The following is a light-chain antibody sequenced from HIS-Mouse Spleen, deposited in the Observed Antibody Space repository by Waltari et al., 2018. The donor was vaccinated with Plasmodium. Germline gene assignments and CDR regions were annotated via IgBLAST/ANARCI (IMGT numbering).Light chain of an antibody. CDR1: NIGSKS. J-gene: IGLJ2*01. V-gene: IGLV3-21*02. CDR2: DDS. Sequence: SYVLTQPPSVSVAPGQTARITCGGDNIGSKSVQWYQQKPGQAPVLVVYDDSDGPSGIPELFSGSNSGNTATLTISRVEAGDEADYYCQVWDSSSDHVVFGGGTKLTVL. CDR3: QVWDSSSDHVV.